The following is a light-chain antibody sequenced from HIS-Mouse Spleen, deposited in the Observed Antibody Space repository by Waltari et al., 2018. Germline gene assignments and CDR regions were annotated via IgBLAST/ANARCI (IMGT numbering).Light chain of an antibody. J-gene: IGKJ1*01. CDR2: GAS. CDR1: QSVSSN. V-gene: IGKV3-15*01. CDR3: QQYNNCWT. Sequence: EIVMTQSPATLSVSPGERATLSCRASQSVSSNLAWYQQKPGQAPRLLIYGASTRATGIPARFSGSGSGTEFTLTISGMQSEDFAVYYCQQYNNCWTFGQGTKVEIK.